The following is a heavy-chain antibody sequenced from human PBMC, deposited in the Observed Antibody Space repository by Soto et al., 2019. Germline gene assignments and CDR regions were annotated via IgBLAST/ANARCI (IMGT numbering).Heavy chain of an antibody. Sequence: EVQLVESGGGLVKPGGSLRLSCAASGFTFTRYSMNWVRQAPGKGLEWVSSISSTTNYIYYGASMKGRFTISRDNAKNSLYLEMNSLRAEDTAVYYCARESEDLTSNFDYWGQGTLVTVSS. CDR1: GFTFTRYS. J-gene: IGHJ4*02. CDR2: ISSTTNYI. CDR3: ARESEDLTSNFDY. V-gene: IGHV3-21*06.